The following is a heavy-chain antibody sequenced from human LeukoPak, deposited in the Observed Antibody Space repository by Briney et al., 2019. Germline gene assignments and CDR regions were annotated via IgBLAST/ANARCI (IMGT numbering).Heavy chain of an antibody. Sequence: SETLSLTCTVSGGFISSYYWTWIRQPPGKGLEWIGCVYYSGSTNYNPSLESRVAISVDTSKNQFSLRLSSVTAADTAVYYCASSGTWGRGTLVTVSS. D-gene: IGHD3-10*01. J-gene: IGHJ4*02. CDR1: GGFISSYY. V-gene: IGHV4-59*08. CDR3: ASSGT. CDR2: VYYSGST.